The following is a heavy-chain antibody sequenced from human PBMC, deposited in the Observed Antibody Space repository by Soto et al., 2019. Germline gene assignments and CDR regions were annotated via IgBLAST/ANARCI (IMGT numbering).Heavy chain of an antibody. D-gene: IGHD4-17*01. CDR3: AEISDYGDYVSAIDI. J-gene: IGHJ3*02. Sequence: QLQLQESGPGLVKPSETLSLTCTVSGGSISSSSYYWGWIRQPPGKGLEWIGSIYYSGSTYYNPSLKSRVTISVDTSKNQFSLKLSSVTAADTAVYYCAEISDYGDYVSAIDIWGQGTMVTVSS. CDR2: IYYSGST. V-gene: IGHV4-39*01. CDR1: GGSISSSSYY.